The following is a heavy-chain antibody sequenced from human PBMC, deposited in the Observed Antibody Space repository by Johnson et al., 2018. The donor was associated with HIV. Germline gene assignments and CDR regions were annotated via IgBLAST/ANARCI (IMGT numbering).Heavy chain of an antibody. J-gene: IGHJ3*02. Sequence: VQLVESGGGVVQPGGSLRLSCAASGFTFSNYAMHWVRQAPGKGLEWVSAINWNGGSTTYADSVKGRFIISRDNAKNSLYLQMNSLRAEDTALYYCAKDSRPQTFDIWGQGTMVTVSS. CDR1: GFTFSNYA. V-gene: IGHV3-20*04. CDR2: INWNGGST. CDR3: AKDSRPQTFDI.